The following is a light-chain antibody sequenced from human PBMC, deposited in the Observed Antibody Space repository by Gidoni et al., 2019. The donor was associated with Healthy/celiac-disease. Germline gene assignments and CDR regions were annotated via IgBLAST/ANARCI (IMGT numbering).Light chain of an antibody. J-gene: IGKJ2*01. V-gene: IGKV3-15*01. Sequence: EIVMTQSPATLSVSPGERATLSCRASQSVSSNLAWYQQKPGQAPSLLIYGASTRATGIPARFSVSVSGTEFTLTISSLQSEDFAVYYFQQYNNWPATFGQGTKLE. CDR3: QQYNNWPAT. CDR1: QSVSSN. CDR2: GAS.